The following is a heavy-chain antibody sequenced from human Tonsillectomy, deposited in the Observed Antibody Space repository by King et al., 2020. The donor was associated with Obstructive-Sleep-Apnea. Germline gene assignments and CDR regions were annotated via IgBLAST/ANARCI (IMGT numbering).Heavy chain of an antibody. D-gene: IGHD5-12*01. CDR1: GGSISSGDYY. CDR3: ARGRYSAYGEIDY. V-gene: IGHV4-30-4*01. J-gene: IGHJ4*02. CDR2: IYYSGST. Sequence: PLQESGPGLVKPSQTLSLTCAVSGGSISSGDYYWSWIRQPPGQGLEWIGYIYYSGSTYYNPFLKSRVTISLDTSKNQFSLKLSSVTAADTAVYYCARGRYSAYGEIDYWGQGTLVTVSS.